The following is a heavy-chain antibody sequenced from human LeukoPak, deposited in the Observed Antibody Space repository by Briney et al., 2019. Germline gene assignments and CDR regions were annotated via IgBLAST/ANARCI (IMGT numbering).Heavy chain of an antibody. J-gene: IGHJ4*02. V-gene: IGHV3-74*01. CDR3: ARDAPGNTALDY. Sequence: GGSLRLSCAASRFTFISYWMHWVRQAPGKGLVWVSRINGYGSSTDFADSVKGRFTISRDNAKNTLYLQMNSLRAEDTAVYYCARDAPGNTALDYWGQGTLVTVSS. D-gene: IGHD5-18*01. CDR1: RFTFISYW. CDR2: INGYGSST.